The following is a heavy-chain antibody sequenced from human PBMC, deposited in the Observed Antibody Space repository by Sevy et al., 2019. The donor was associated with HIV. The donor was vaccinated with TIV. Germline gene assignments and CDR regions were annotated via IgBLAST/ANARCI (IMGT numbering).Heavy chain of an antibody. J-gene: IGHJ6*02. V-gene: IGHV3-23*01. D-gene: IGHD3-3*01. CDR2: ISGNGGST. Sequence: GGSLRLSCAASGFTFSSYAMSWVRQAPGKGLEWVSAISGNGGSTYYADSVKGRFTISRDNSKNTLYLQMNSLRAEDTAVYYCASHQGVSYYDLSYYGMDVWGQGTTVTVS. CDR3: ASHQGVSYYDLSYYGMDV. CDR1: GFTFSSYA.